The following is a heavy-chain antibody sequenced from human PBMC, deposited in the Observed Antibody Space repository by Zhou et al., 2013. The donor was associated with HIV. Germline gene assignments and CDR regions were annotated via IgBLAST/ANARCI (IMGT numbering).Heavy chain of an antibody. V-gene: IGHV1-69*12. Sequence: QVQVVQSGAEVKKPGSSVKVSCKVSGGTFTRYAIHWVRQAPGQGLEWMGRIIPIFGPTNYAQKFQGRVTITADESTNTAYMELSSLRSEDTAVYFCVRDRYYMDVWGRGTTVTVSS. CDR2: IIPIFGPT. CDR3: VRDRYYMDV. CDR1: GGTFTRYA. J-gene: IGHJ6*03.